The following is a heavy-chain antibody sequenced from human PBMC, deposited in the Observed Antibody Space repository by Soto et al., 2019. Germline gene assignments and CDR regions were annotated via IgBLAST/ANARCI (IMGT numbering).Heavy chain of an antibody. CDR3: ARVGSYYNGAPELYLFDF. D-gene: IGHD3-10*01. CDR2: ISGSGRET. Sequence: PGGSLRLSCAASGFTFSNYAMSWARQAPGKGLEWVSAISGSGRETFYPDSFKGRFTISRDNSKNTPYLQMNSLRAEDTAVYYCARVGSYYNGAPELYLFDFWAQGTLVTVSA. CDR1: GFTFSNYA. V-gene: IGHV3-23*01. J-gene: IGHJ4*02.